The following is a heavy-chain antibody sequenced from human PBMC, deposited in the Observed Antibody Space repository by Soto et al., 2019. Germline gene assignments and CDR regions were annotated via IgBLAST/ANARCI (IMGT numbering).Heavy chain of an antibody. CDR1: GGTFSSYA. CDR2: IIPIFGTA. J-gene: IGHJ6*02. V-gene: IGHV1-69*13. D-gene: IGHD1-7*01. CDR3: ARDLRNWNYARRDYGMDV. Sequence: GASVKVSCKASGGTFSSYAISWVRQAPGQGLEWMGGIIPIFGTANYAQKFQGRVTITADESTSTAYMELSSLRSEDTAVYYCARDLRNWNYARRDYGMDVWGQGTTVTVFS.